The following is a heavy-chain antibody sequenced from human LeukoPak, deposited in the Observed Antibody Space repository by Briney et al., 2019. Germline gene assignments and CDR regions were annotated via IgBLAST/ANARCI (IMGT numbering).Heavy chain of an antibody. CDR3: ARLRLFNWFDP. V-gene: IGHV4-34*01. J-gene: IGHJ5*02. CDR2: INHSGST. D-gene: IGHD2-21*01. CDR1: GGSFSGYY. Sequence: SETLSLICAVYGGSFSGYYWSWIRQPPGKGLEWIGEINHSGSTNYNPSLKSRVTISVDTSKNQFSLKLSSVTAADTAVYYCARLRLFNWFDPWGQGTLVTVSS.